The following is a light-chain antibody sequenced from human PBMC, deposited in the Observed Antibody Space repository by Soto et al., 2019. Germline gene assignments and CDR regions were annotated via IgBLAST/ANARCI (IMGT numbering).Light chain of an antibody. V-gene: IGKV1-5*03. J-gene: IGKJ1*01. CDR1: QSISSW. CDR3: QQYNSLWT. Sequence: DIQMTQSPSTLSASVGDRVTITCRASQSISSWLAWYQQKPGKAPKLLIYKASSLESGVPSRFRRSGSGTEFTLTISSLQPDDFATYYCQQYNSLWTFGQGTKVEIK. CDR2: KAS.